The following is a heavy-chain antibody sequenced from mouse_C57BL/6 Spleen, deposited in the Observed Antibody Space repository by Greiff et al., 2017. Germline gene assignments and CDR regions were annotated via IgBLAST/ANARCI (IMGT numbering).Heavy chain of an antibody. Sequence: QVQLQQSGPELVKPGASVKISCKASGYAFSSSWMNWVKQRPGKGLEWIGRIYPGDGDTNYNGKFKGKATLTADKSSSTAYMQLSSLTSEDAAVYCCARGKRENYCDYWGQGTTRTVSS. CDR1: GYAFSSSW. CDR2: IYPGDGDT. V-gene: IGHV1-82*01. CDR3: ARGKRENYCDY. J-gene: IGHJ2*01.